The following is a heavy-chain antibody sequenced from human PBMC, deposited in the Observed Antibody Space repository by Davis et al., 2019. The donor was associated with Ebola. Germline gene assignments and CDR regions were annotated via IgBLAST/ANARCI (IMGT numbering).Heavy chain of an antibody. CDR2: ITGGGGRT. CDR1: GFTFSTYA. D-gene: IGHD7-27*01. CDR3: AKGRSNWHAFDI. V-gene: IGHV3-23*01. Sequence: GSLRLSCPGSGFTFSTYAMSWVRQAPGKGLEWVSLITGGGGRTFYADSVKGRFAISRDNSKNTLYLQMNSLRAEDTAVYYCAKGRSNWHAFDIWGQGTMVTVSS. J-gene: IGHJ3*02.